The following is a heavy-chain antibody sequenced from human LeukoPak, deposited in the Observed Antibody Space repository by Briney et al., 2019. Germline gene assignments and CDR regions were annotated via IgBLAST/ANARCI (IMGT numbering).Heavy chain of an antibody. D-gene: IGHD6-19*01. V-gene: IGHV1-18*01. CDR1: RYTFTHHG. CDR3: ATDPNNTSGWYAYFDY. CDR2: ISCYNGDT. Sequence: ASVNVSCKASRYTFTHHGISSGPQAPGQGLEWMGWISCYNGDTHYAQNFQGRVTMTTDTSTSTAYMELRSLRSDDTAVYYCATDPNNTSGWYAYFDYWGQGTLVTVSS. J-gene: IGHJ4*02.